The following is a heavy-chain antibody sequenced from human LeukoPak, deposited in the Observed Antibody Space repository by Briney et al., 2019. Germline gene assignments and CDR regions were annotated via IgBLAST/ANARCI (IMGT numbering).Heavy chain of an antibody. V-gene: IGHV4-4*07. CDR1: GDSISTYY. J-gene: IGHJ4*02. CDR2: LSSSGTT. CDR3: AREVSGSDYYRAYDY. D-gene: IGHD3-3*01. Sequence: SETLSLTCTVSGDSISTYYWSWIRQPAGKGLEWIGRLSSSGTTNYNTSLKSRVTMSVDTSTNQLSLNLTSVTAADTAVYYCAREVSGSDYYRAYDYWGQGTLVTVSS.